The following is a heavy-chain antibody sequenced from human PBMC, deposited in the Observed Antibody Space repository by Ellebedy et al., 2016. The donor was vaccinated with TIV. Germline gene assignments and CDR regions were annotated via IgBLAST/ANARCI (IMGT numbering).Heavy chain of an antibody. D-gene: IGHD2-15*01. CDR1: GYTFTSYG. Sequence: ASVKVSCXASGYTFTSYGISWVRQAPGQGLEWMGWISAYNGNTNYAQKLQGRVTMTTDTSTSTAYMELRSLRSDDTAVYYCARVQGFLLLPNYYGMDVWGQGTTVTVSS. CDR3: ARVQGFLLLPNYYGMDV. CDR2: ISAYNGNT. J-gene: IGHJ6*02. V-gene: IGHV1-18*01.